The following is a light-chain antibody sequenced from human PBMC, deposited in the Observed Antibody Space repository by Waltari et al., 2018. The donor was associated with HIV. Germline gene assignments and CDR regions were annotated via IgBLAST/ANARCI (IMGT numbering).Light chain of an antibody. J-gene: IGKJ4*01. Sequence: DIVMTQSPDSLAVSLGARPTIKCKSRQNVFYSSNNRNYLSWYQQKAGQPPKLIIYWASSRQSGVPDRFSGSGSGTDFTLTISSLQAEDVAVYFCQQTYTIPPTFGGGTKVEIK. CDR1: QNVFYSSNNRNY. CDR2: WAS. V-gene: IGKV4-1*01. CDR3: QQTYTIPPT.